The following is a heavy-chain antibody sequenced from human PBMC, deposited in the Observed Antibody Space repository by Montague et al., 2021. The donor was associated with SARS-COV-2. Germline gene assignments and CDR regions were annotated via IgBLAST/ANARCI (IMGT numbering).Heavy chain of an antibody. CDR3: ARENTVTTFGGPYYIDS. D-gene: IGHD4-17*01. CDR2: IYDSGST. V-gene: IGHV4-59*02. Sequence: SETLSLTCIVSGSSVRSYYWSWIRQPPGKGLEWIGYIYDSGSTNYNPSLKSRVTISVDTSKNPFSLKLSSVTAADTAVYYCARENTVTTFGGPYYIDSWGQGTLVTVSA. J-gene: IGHJ4*02. CDR1: GSSVRSYY.